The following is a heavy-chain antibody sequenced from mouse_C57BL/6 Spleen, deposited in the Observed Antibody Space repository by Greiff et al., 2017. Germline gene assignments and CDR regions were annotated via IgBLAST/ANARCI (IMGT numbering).Heavy chain of an antibody. V-gene: IGHV1-55*01. CDR2: IYPGSGST. CDR1: GYTFTSYW. D-gene: IGHD1-1*01. CDR3: ARMGYYGRSDEGYYAMDY. Sequence: QVQLQQPGAELVKPGASVKMSCKASGYTFTSYWITWVKQRPGQGLEWIGDIYPGSGSTNYNEKFKSKATLTVDTSSSTAYMQLSSLTSEDSAVYYWARMGYYGRSDEGYYAMDYWGQGTSVTVSS. J-gene: IGHJ4*01.